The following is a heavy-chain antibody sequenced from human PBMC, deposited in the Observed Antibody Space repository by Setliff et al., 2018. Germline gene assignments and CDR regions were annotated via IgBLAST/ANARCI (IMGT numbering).Heavy chain of an antibody. D-gene: IGHD3-3*01. CDR1: GGSFSNYY. J-gene: IGHJ4*02. Sequence: SETLSLTCTVYGGSFSNYYWSWIRQPPGEGLEWIAEINQSGNTNYNPSLNSRVSVSVDTPTNQFSLKVFSVTAADTAVYYCRFWSSYYKNDYWAQGTLVTVSS. CDR2: INQSGNT. V-gene: IGHV4-34*01. CDR3: RFWSSYYKNDY.